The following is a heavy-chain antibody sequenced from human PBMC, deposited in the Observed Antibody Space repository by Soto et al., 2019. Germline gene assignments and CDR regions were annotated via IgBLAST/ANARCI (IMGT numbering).Heavy chain of an antibody. CDR1: VGSITNGDYY. CDR2: LYSGGNT. D-gene: IGHD2-21*02. J-gene: IGHJ4*02. V-gene: IGHV4-30-4*01. Sequence: QVQLQESGPGLVKPSQTLSLTCTVSVGSITNGDYYWNWIRQPPGKGLEWIGYLYSGGNTFYNPSLKSRLTISLGTSKNQFSLRLTSVTAADTAVYYCVRVNDCGGDCFSLDWGQGTLVTVSS. CDR3: VRVNDCGGDCFSLD.